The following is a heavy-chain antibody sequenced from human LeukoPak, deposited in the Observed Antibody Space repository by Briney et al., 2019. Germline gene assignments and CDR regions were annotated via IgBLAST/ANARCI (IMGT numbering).Heavy chain of an antibody. CDR3: ARHYDILGSLPRYYYYYHGMDV. V-gene: IGHV4-59*08. D-gene: IGHD3-9*01. CDR2: IYYSGST. J-gene: IGHJ6*02. CDR1: GGSISSYY. Sequence: SETLSLTCTVSGGSISSYYWSWIRQPPGKGLEWIGYIYYSGSTNYNPSLKSRVTISIDTSKNQFSLKLSSVTAADTAVYYCARHYDILGSLPRYYYYYHGMDVWGQGTTVTVSS.